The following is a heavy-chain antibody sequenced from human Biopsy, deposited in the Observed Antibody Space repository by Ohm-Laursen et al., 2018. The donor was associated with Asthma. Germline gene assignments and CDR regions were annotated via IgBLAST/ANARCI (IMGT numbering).Heavy chain of an antibody. CDR2: IYHSGRT. CDR1: GGSISSGGYS. Sequence: TLSLTCAVSGGSISSGGYSWSWIRQPPGKGLVWIGYIYHSGRTYYNPSLKSRVTISVDRSKNQFSLKLSSVTAADTAVYYCARVKDGYNFDYWGQGTLVTVSS. V-gene: IGHV4-30-2*01. J-gene: IGHJ4*02. D-gene: IGHD5-24*01. CDR3: ARVKDGYNFDY.